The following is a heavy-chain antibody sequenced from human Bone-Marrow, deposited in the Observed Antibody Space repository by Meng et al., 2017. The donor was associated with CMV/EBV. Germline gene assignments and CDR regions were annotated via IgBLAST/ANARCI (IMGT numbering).Heavy chain of an antibody. CDR1: RFTLSSYA. CDR3: AKAAAGTDY. V-gene: IGHV3-23*01. CDR2: ISGNGDTA. J-gene: IGHJ4*02. D-gene: IGHD6-13*01. Sequence: GESLKISCAASRFTLSSYAVSWVRQAPGKGLEWVSIISGNGDTAYYGDSVKGRFTISRDDSKNTVSLQMNSLRAEDTAVYYCAKAAAGTDYWGQGTLVTVSS.